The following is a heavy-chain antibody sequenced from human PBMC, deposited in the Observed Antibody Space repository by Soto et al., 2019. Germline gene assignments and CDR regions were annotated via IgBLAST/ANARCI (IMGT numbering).Heavy chain of an antibody. D-gene: IGHD5-18*01. CDR2: IYRGGST. Sequence: EVQLVESGGGLVQPGGSLRLSCAASGVTVSSNYMSWVRQAPGKGLEWVSVIYRGGSTYYADSVKGRFTISTDNSKNTLYLQMNSLRAEDTAVYYCARHGYNYGGGYFDYWGQGTLVTVSS. V-gene: IGHV3-66*04. CDR1: GVTVSSNY. J-gene: IGHJ4*02. CDR3: ARHGYNYGGGYFDY.